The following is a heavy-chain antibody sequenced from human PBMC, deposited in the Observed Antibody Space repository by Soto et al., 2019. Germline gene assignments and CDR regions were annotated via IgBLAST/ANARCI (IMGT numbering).Heavy chain of an antibody. J-gene: IGHJ4*02. CDR2: ISSSSSNI. V-gene: IGHV3-48*02. Sequence: GGSLRLSCAASGFTFSSYSMNWVRQAPGKGLEWVSYISSSSSNIYYADSVKGRFTISRDNAKNSLYLQMNSLRDEDTAVYYCARCQVLSPSFDYWGQGTLVTVSS. CDR1: GFTFSSYS. CDR3: ARCQVLSPSFDY.